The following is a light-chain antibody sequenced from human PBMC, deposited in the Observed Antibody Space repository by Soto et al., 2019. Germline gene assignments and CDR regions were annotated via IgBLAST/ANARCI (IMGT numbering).Light chain of an antibody. V-gene: IGKV3-20*01. J-gene: IGKJ2*01. CDR3: QHLRT. CDR1: QSVRSSY. CDR2: GAS. Sequence: EIVLTQSPGTLSLSPGERATLSCRASQSVRSSYLAWYQQKPGQAPRLLIYGASSRATGIPERFSGSGSGTAFTLTISRLEPEDFAVYYCQHLRTFGQGTKLEIK.